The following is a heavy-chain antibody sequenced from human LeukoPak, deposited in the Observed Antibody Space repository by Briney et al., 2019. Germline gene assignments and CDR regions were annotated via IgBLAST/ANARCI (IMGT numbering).Heavy chain of an antibody. J-gene: IGHJ4*02. D-gene: IGHD3-16*01. CDR1: GFTVSNNY. Sequence: GGSLRLSCAASGFTVSNNYMSWVRQAPRKGLEWVSVIYSGDNTYYVESVKGRFTISRDNSTNTLFLQMNRLRAEDTAVYYCAGRRVLDASFDYWGQGTLVTVSS. CDR3: AGRRVLDASFDY. CDR2: IYSGDNT. V-gene: IGHV3-66*02.